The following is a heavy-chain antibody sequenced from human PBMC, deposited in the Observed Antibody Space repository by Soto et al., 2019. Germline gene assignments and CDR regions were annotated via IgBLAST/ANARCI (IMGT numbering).Heavy chain of an antibody. CDR1: GYTFTGYY. Sequence: ASVKVSCKASGYTFTGYYMHWVRQAPGQGLEWMGWINPNSGGTNYAQKFQGWVTMTRDTSISTAYMELSRLRSEDTAVYYCASGVDWNFSSHYYGMAFWGQGTTVTVSS. CDR3: ASGVDWNFSSHYYGMAF. D-gene: IGHD1-7*01. V-gene: IGHV1-2*04. CDR2: INPNSGGT. J-gene: IGHJ6*02.